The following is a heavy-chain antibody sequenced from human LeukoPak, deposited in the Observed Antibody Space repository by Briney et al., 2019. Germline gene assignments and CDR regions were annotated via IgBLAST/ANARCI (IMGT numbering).Heavy chain of an antibody. D-gene: IGHD2-15*01. Sequence: ASVKASCKASGYTSTSSGTSWVRQAPGQGREWMGWISAYNGKTNYAGKVQGRVTMTIYTSTSTAYRELRSVRSEDSAVYYCARDIGGFFDYWGQGTLVTVSS. CDR3: ARDIGGFFDY. CDR1: GYTSTSSG. J-gene: IGHJ4*02. V-gene: IGHV1-18*01. CDR2: ISAYNGKT.